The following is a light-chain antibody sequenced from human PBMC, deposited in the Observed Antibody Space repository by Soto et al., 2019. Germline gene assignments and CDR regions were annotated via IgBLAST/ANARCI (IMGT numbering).Light chain of an antibody. CDR3: CSYVGSWSYV. J-gene: IGLJ1*01. CDR1: SSDVGDYNS. Sequence: QSALTQPRSVSGSPGQSVTVSCIGTSSDVGDYNSVSWYQQHPGKAPKLMMYDVSKRPSGVPDRFSGSKSGNTASLTISGLQAEDEADYYCCSYVGSWSYVFGIGTKVAVL. V-gene: IGLV2-11*01. CDR2: DVS.